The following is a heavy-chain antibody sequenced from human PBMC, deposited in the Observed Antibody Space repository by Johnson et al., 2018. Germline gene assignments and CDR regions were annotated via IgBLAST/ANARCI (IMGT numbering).Heavy chain of an antibody. D-gene: IGHD2/OR15-2a*01. V-gene: IGHV3-30*03. CDR3: ARVENYYYAVDV. J-gene: IGHJ6*02. CDR1: GFTFSSYG. CDR2: ISYDGSNK. Sequence: QVQLVESGGGVVQPGRSLRLSCAASGFTFSSYGMHWVRQAPGKGLEWVAVISYDGSNKYYADSVKGRFTISRDNSKNTLYLQMNGLRAEDTAVYYCARVENYYYAVDVWGQGTTVTVSS.